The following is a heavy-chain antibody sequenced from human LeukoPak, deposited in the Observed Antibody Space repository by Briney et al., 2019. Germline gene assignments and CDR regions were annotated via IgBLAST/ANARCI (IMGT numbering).Heavy chain of an antibody. CDR1: GYTFTSYA. J-gene: IGHJ3*02. Sequence: ASVKVSCKASGYTFTSYAMHWVRQAPGQRLEWMGWINAGNGNTKYSQKFQGRVTITRDTSASTAYMELSSLRSEDTAVYYCASSEQLARYCSGGSCRTYAFDIWGQGTMVTVSS. CDR3: ASSEQLARYCSGGSCRTYAFDI. V-gene: IGHV1-3*01. CDR2: INAGNGNT. D-gene: IGHD2-15*01.